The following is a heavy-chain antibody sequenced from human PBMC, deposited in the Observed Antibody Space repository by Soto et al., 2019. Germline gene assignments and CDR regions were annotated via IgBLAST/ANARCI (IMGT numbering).Heavy chain of an antibody. Sequence: EVQLVESGGGLVQPGGSLRLSCAVSGFTFSSSEMYWVRQAPGKGLEWISSIHPSGQPIFYADSVKGRFTISRDNANNSLFLQMNGLRAEDTAVYYCARRASRWGQGTMVTVSS. V-gene: IGHV3-48*03. D-gene: IGHD2-15*01. J-gene: IGHJ3*01. CDR2: IHPSGQPI. CDR1: GFTFSSSE. CDR3: ARRASR.